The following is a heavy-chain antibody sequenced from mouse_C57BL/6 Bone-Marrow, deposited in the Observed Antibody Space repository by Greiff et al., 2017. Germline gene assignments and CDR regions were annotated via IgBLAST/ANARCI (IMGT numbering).Heavy chain of an antibody. V-gene: IGHV1-74*01. CDR2: IHPSDSDT. Sequence: QVHVKQPGAELVKPGASVKVSCKASGYTFTSYWMHWVKQRPGQGLEWIGRIHPSDSDTNYNQKFKGKATLTVDKSSSTAYMQLSSLTSEDSAVYYCAIYEVFYYYAMDYWGQGTSVTVSS. J-gene: IGHJ4*01. D-gene: IGHD1-1*01. CDR3: AIYEVFYYYAMDY. CDR1: GYTFTSYW.